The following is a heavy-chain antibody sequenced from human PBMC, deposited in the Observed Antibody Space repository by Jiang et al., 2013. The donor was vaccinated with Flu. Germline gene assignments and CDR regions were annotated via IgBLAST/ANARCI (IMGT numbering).Heavy chain of an antibody. J-gene: IGHJ3*02. CDR3: ARAHYSSGWADAFDI. D-gene: IGHD6-19*01. Sequence: SQTLSLTCAISGDSVSSNTAAWNWIRQSPSRGLEWLGRAYFRSYWYDEYAESVKSRITINPDTSKNQFSLQLKFVTPEDTAVYYCARAHYSSGWADAFDIWGQGTMVTVSS. CDR2: AYFRSYWYD. V-gene: IGHV6-1*01. CDR1: GDSVSSNTAA.